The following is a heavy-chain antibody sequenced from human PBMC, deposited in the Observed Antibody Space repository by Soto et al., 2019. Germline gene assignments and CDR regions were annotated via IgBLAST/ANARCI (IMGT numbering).Heavy chain of an antibody. CDR2: ISGSGGST. J-gene: IGHJ4*02. CDR1: GFTFSSYA. Sequence: GGSLRLSCAASGFTFSSYAMSWVRQAPGKGLEWVSAISGSGGSTYYADSVKGRFTISRDNSKNTLYLQMNSLRAEDTAVYYCAKAPRGSGYYYLYYFDYWGQGTLVTVSS. D-gene: IGHD3-22*01. V-gene: IGHV3-23*01. CDR3: AKAPRGSGYYYLYYFDY.